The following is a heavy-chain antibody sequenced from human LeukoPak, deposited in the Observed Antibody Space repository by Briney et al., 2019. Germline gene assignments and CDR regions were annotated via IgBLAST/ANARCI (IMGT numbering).Heavy chain of an antibody. J-gene: IGHJ4*02. Sequence: SETLSLTCSVSGGSISSNSYYWGWIRQPPGEGLEWIGSIYYSGSTYHNPSLKSRVTISVDTSKNQFSLKLSSVTAADTAMYYCVYTSGWYLYSYFDCWGQGTLVTVSS. CDR2: IYYSGST. D-gene: IGHD6-19*01. CDR1: GGSISSNSYY. V-gene: IGHV4-39*01. CDR3: VYTSGWYLYSYFDC.